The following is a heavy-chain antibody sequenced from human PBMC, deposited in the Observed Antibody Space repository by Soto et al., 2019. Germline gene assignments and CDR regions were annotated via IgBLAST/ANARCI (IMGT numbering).Heavy chain of an antibody. Sequence: QLQLQESGPGLVKPSETLSLTCTVSGGSISSSSYYWGWIRQPPGKGLEWIGSIYYSGSTYYNPSLKSRVTISVDTSKNQFSLKLSSVTAADTAVYYCARHVEVVVPAAIRGWFDPWGQGTLVTVSS. CDR2: IYYSGST. V-gene: IGHV4-39*01. CDR1: GGSISSSSYY. D-gene: IGHD2-2*01. J-gene: IGHJ5*02. CDR3: ARHVEVVVPAAIRGWFDP.